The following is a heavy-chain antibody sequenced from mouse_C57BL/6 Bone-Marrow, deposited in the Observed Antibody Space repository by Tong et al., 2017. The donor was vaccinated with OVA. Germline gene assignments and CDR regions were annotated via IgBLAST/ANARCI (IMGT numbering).Heavy chain of an antibody. CDR2: INSDGGST. Sequence: DVQLQESGGGLVQPGESLKLSCESNEYEFPSHDMSWVRKTPEKRLELVAAINSDGGSTYYPDTMERRFIISRDNTKKTHYLQMSRLRTEETACYYCVRLYDYDGFAYWGQGTLLTVSA. D-gene: IGHD2-4*01. CDR1: EYEFPSHD. CDR3: VRLYDYDGFAY. V-gene: IGHV5-2*01. J-gene: IGHJ3*01.